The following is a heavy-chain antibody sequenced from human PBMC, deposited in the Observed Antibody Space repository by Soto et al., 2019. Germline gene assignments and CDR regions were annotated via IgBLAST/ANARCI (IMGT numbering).Heavy chain of an antibody. D-gene: IGHD2-15*01. Sequence: QVQLLESGPGLVKPSQTLSLTCSVSGDSISTVDYFWAWIRQPPVQALEYIGYIYKSATTYYKPSSESRVAISLGTSKCQFSLNVTSVTAADTAVYFCARGRYCLTGRCFPNWFDSWGQGTLVTVSS. CDR2: IYKSATT. CDR1: GDSISTVDYF. CDR3: ARGRYCLTGRCFPNWFDS. J-gene: IGHJ5*01. V-gene: IGHV4-30-4*01.